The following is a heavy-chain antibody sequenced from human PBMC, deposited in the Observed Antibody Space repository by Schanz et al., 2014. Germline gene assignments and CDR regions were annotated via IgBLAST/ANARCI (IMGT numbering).Heavy chain of an antibody. D-gene: IGHD1-26*01. Sequence: VQLLESGGGLVQPGGSLRLSCSASGFSFIDYYMIWIRQAPGGGLEWISFINTGSNYINYADSVKGRFTISTDNTKNSRFLQLNSRRADDTAVYYCATNRGSGGPTWYLDLWGRGTLVTVSS. V-gene: IGHV3-11*03. CDR1: GFSFIDYY. CDR2: INTGSNYI. CDR3: ATNRGSGGPTWYLDL. J-gene: IGHJ2*01.